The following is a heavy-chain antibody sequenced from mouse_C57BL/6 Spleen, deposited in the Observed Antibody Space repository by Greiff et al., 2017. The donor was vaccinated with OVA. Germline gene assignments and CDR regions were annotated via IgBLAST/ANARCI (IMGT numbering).Heavy chain of an antibody. CDR2: IDPSDSET. CDR3: ARVETGTGNYAMDC. CDR1: GYTFTSYW. D-gene: IGHD4-1*01. Sequence: QVQLQQPGAELVRPGSSVKLSCKASGYTFTSYWMHWVQQRPIQGLEWIGNIDPSDSETHYNQKFKDKATLTVDKSSSTAYMQLSSLTSEDSAVYYCARVETGTGNYAMDCWGQGTSVTVSS. V-gene: IGHV1-52*01. J-gene: IGHJ4*01.